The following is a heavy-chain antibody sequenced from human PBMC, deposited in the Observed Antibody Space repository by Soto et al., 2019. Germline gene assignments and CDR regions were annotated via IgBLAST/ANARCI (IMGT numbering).Heavy chain of an antibody. CDR2: ISSSSSTI. J-gene: IGHJ3*02. Sequence: GGSLRLSCAASGFNFSSYSMNWVRQAPGKGLEWVSYISSSSSTIYYADSVKGRFTISRDNAKNSLYLQMNSLRDEDTAVYYCARELMIVVGHAFDIWGQGTMVTVSS. CDR1: GFNFSSYS. V-gene: IGHV3-48*02. D-gene: IGHD3-22*01. CDR3: ARELMIVVGHAFDI.